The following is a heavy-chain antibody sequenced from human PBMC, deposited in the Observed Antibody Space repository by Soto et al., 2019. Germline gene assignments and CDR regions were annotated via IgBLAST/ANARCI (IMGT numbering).Heavy chain of an antibody. J-gene: IGHJ6*02. CDR3: ARGGLAMVWGGYYYYGMDV. Sequence: TLSLTCTVSGGSISSYYWSWIRQPPGKGLEWIGYIYYSGSTNYNPSLKSRVTISVDTSKNQFSLNLSSVTAADTAVYYCARGGLAMVWGGYYYYGMDVWGQGTTVTVSS. D-gene: IGHD3-10*01. CDR1: GGSISSYY. V-gene: IGHV4-59*01. CDR2: IYYSGST.